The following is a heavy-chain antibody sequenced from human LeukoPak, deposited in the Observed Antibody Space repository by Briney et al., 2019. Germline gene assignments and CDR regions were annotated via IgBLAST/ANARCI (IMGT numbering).Heavy chain of an antibody. CDR3: ARANYVWGSYGLDY. CDR1: GGSFSGYY. Sequence: SETLSLTCAVYGGSFSGYYWSWIRQPPGKGLEWVGEINHSGSTNYNPSLKSRVTISVDTSKNQFSLKLSSVTAADTAVYYCARANYVWGSYGLDYWGQGTLVTVSS. D-gene: IGHD3-16*01. CDR2: INHSGST. J-gene: IGHJ4*02. V-gene: IGHV4-34*01.